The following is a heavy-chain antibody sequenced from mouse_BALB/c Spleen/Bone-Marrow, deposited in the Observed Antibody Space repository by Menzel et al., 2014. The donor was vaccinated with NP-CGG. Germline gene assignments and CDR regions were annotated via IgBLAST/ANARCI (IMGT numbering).Heavy chain of an antibody. CDR3: ARELHP. V-gene: IGHV2-6-7*01. J-gene: IGHJ3*01. Sequence: VHLVESGPGLVAPSQSLSITCTVSGFSLAGYGVNRVRQPPGKGLEWLGMIWGDGSTDYNSALKSRLNISKDNSKSQVFLKMNSLQTDDTARYYCARELHPWGQGTLVTVSA. CDR1: GFSLAGYG. CDR2: IWGDGST.